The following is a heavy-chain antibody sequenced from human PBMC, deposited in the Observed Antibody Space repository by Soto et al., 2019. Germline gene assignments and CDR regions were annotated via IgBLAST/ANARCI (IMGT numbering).Heavy chain of an antibody. Sequence: EVQLLESGGGLVQPGGSLRLSCAASGFTFSSYAMSWVRQAPGKGLEWVSAISGSGGSTYYADSVKGRFTISRDNSKNTLYLQMNSLSAEDTAVYYCAKDPQVLRFLEWLFGGQGTLVTVSS. CDR2: ISGSGGST. CDR1: GFTFSSYA. J-gene: IGHJ4*02. CDR3: AKDPQVLRFLEWLF. D-gene: IGHD3-3*01. V-gene: IGHV3-23*01.